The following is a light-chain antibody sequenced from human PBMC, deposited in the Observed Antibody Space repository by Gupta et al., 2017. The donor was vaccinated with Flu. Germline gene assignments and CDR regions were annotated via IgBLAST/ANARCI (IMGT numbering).Light chain of an antibody. CDR1: SGHRSHA. J-gene: IGLJ2*01. CDR2: LNSDGSH. Sequence: QLVLTQSPSASASLGASVKLTCTLSSGHRSHAIAWHQQQPEKGPRYLMKLNSDGSHSKGDGIPDRFSGYSSGAARYLTISSLQSEDEAYYYCQTWGTGSVVFGGGTKLTVL. V-gene: IGLV4-69*01. CDR3: QTWGTGSVV.